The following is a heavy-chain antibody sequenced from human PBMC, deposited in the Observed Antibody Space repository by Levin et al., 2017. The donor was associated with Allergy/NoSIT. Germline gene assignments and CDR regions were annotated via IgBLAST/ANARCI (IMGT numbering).Heavy chain of an antibody. CDR3: ARSGLSSGSGDY. V-gene: IGHV3-48*01. Sequence: GGSLRLSCVASGFTFSSYGLNWVRQAPGKGLEWVSYISSSGSTIFYADSVKGRFTISRDNAKNSLYLQMNSLRVEDTAVYYCARSGLSSGSGDYWGQGTLVTVSS. D-gene: IGHD3-10*01. CDR1: GFTFSSYG. CDR2: ISSSGSTI. J-gene: IGHJ4*02.